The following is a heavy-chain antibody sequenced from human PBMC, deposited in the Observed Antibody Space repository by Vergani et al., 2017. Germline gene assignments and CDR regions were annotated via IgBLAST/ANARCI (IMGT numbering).Heavy chain of an antibody. CDR1: GGTFSSYG. Sequence: QVQLVQSGAEVKKPGSSVKVSCKASGGTFSSYGISWVRQAPGQGLEWMGWISAYNGNTNYAQKLQGRVTMTTDTSTSTAYMELRSLRSDDTAVYYCARYTEIAVAGTGDYYYYGMDVWGQGTTVTVSS. J-gene: IGHJ6*02. CDR3: ARYTEIAVAGTGDYYYYGMDV. D-gene: IGHD6-19*01. V-gene: IGHV1-18*04. CDR2: ISAYNGNT.